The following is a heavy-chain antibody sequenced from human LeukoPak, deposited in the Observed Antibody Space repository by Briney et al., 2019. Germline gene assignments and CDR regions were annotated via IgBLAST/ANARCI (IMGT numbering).Heavy chain of an antibody. J-gene: IGHJ4*02. CDR3: ARDLPALSPSGLLNAFDY. CDR1: GFTFSSYS. Sequence: PGGSLRLSCAASGFTFSSYSMNWVRQAPGKGLEWVSSISSSSSYIYYADSVKGRFTISRDNAKNSLYLQMNSLRAEDTAVYYCARDLPALSPSGLLNAFDYWGQGTLVTVSS. D-gene: IGHD5-12*01. CDR2: ISSSSSYI. V-gene: IGHV3-21*01.